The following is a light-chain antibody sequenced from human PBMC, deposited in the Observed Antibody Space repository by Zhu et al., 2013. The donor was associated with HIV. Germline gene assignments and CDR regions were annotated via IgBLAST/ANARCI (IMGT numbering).Light chain of an antibody. Sequence: EVVMTQSPATLSVSPGDRATLSCRASQSVSSNLAWFQQKPGQAPRLLIYAASTRATGTPARFSGSGYGTEFTLTISSLQPEDCATYYCQQLNSYPLTFGGGTKVEIK. CDR1: QSVSSN. CDR2: AAS. J-gene: IGKJ4*01. V-gene: IGKV3-15*01. CDR3: QQLNSYPLT.